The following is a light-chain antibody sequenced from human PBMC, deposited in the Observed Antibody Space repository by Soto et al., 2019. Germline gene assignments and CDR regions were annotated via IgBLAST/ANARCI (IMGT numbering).Light chain of an antibody. CDR1: QSVSSN. V-gene: IGKV3-15*01. CDR2: GPS. CDR3: QQYNNWPPWT. Sequence: IEMTQSPATLSVPPGDTATLSCRASQSVSSNVAWYQRRPGQAPRLLIYGPSTRATGIPARFSGSGSGTHFTLTISSLQSEDFALYYCQQYNNWPPWTFGQGTKVEIK. J-gene: IGKJ1*01.